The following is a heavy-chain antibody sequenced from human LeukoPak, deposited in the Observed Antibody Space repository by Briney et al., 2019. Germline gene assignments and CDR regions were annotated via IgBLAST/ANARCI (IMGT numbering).Heavy chain of an antibody. CDR2: ISGSGGST. J-gene: IGHJ4*02. V-gene: IGHV3-23*01. CDR1: GFTVSSNY. CDR3: AKDADYYDSSGYYSNYFDY. Sequence: HTGGSLRLSCAASGFTVSSNYMSWVRQAPGKGLEWVSAISGSGGSTYYADSVKGRFTISRDNSKNTLYLQMNSLRAEDTAVYYCAKDADYYDSSGYYSNYFDYWGQGTLVTVSS. D-gene: IGHD3-22*01.